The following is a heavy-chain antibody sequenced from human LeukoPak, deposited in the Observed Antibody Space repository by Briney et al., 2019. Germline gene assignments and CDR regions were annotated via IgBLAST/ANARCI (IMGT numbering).Heavy chain of an antibody. J-gene: IGHJ4*02. CDR3: ASHYGSGSIPFDY. D-gene: IGHD3-10*01. V-gene: IGHV4-39*07. CDR1: GGSIFSGPYY. Sequence: SETLSLTCTVSGGSIFSGPYYWGWVRQPPGKGLEWIGSFYYSGSTYYNPSLKSRVTISVDTSKNQFSLKLSSVTAADTAVYYCASHYGSGSIPFDYWGQGTLVTVSS. CDR2: FYYSGST.